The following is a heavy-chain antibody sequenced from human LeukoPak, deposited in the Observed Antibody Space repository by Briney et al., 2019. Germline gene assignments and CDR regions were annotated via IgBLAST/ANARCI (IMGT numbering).Heavy chain of an antibody. D-gene: IGHD3-22*01. Sequence: SETLSLTCAVYGGSFSGYYWSWIRQPPGKGLEWIGEINHSGGTNYNPSLKSRVTISVDTSKNQFSLKLSSVTATDTAVYYCARGGTYSSGWYNWFDPWGQGTLVTVSS. CDR3: ARGGTYSSGWYNWFDP. CDR1: GGSFSGYY. CDR2: INHSGGT. V-gene: IGHV4-34*01. J-gene: IGHJ5*02.